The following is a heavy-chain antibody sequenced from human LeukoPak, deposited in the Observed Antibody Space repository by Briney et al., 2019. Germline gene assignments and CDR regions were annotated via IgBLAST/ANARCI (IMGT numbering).Heavy chain of an antibody. CDR3: ARDHGYSYGYFDY. Sequence: SETLSLTCTVSGGSISSGGYYWSWIRQHPEKGLEWIGYIYYSGSTYSNPSLKSRVTISVDTSKSQVSLKLSSVTAADTAVYYCARDHGYSYGYFDYWGQGTLVTVSS. CDR1: GGSISSGGYY. D-gene: IGHD5-18*01. J-gene: IGHJ4*02. V-gene: IGHV4-31*03. CDR2: IYYSGST.